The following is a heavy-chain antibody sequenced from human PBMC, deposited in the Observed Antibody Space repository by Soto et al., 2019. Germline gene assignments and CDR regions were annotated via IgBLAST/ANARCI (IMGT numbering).Heavy chain of an antibody. J-gene: IGHJ4*02. D-gene: IGHD3-3*01. V-gene: IGHV4-39*02. CDR2: AFYRGST. Sequence: QLQLQESGPGLVKPSETLSLTCTVSGGSISSRSHYWGWIRQSPGKHLEWIGSAFYRGSTHYNPSLMTRVTISVDTSKNHVSLKLYSVTAANTAVYYCATADGCGVVTTFVEYWGQGILVTVSS. CDR1: GGSISSRSHY. CDR3: ATADGCGVVTTFVEY.